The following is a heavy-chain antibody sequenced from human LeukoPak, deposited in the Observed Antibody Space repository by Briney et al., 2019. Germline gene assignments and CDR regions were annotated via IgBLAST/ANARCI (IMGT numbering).Heavy chain of an antibody. CDR2: ISAYNGNT. Sequence: ASVTVSCKASGYTFTSYGISWVRQAPGQGLEWMGWISAYNGNTNYAQKLQGRVTMTTDTSTSTAYMELRSLRSDDTAVYYYAKEDIVVVVAASGGPEVDYYYYYGMDVWGQGTTVTVSS. J-gene: IGHJ6*02. V-gene: IGHV1-18*01. D-gene: IGHD2-15*01. CDR3: AKEDIVVVVAASGGPEVDYYYYYGMDV. CDR1: GYTFTSYG.